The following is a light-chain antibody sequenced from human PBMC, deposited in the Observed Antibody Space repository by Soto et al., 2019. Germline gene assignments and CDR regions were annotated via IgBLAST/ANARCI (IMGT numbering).Light chain of an antibody. CDR3: SSYSTSSTLV. Sequence: QSALTQPASVSASPGQSITISCTGTTSDVGGYNYVSWYQQHPGRAPKLMIYEVSNRPSGVSNRFSGSKSDNTASLTISGLQAEDEADYYCSSYSTSSTLVFGGGTKVTVL. V-gene: IGLV2-14*01. J-gene: IGLJ2*01. CDR2: EVS. CDR1: TSDVGGYNY.